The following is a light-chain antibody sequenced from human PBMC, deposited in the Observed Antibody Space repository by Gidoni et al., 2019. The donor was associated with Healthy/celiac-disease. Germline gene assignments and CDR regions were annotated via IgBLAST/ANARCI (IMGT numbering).Light chain of an antibody. CDR1: QSVLYSTNNKNY. V-gene: IGKV4-1*01. J-gene: IGKJ4*01. Sequence: DIVMTQSPDSLAESLGERATINCKSSQSVLYSTNNKNYLAWYQQKPGQPPKLLIYWASTPESGVPDRFSGRGSGTDFTLTISSLQAEDVAVYYCQQYYSTQTFXGXTKVEIK. CDR3: QQYYSTQT. CDR2: WAS.